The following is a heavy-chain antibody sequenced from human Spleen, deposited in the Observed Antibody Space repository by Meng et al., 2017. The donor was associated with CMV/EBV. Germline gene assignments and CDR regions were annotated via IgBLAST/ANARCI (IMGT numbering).Heavy chain of an antibody. CDR2: ISSSSSYI. CDR1: GFTFSSYS. Sequence: ETLSLTCAASGFTFSSYSMNWVRQAPGKGLEWVSSISSSSSYIYYADSVKGRFTISRDNAENSLYLQMNSLRAEDTAVYYCARVVVTATEGFSGMDVWGQGTTVTVSS. J-gene: IGHJ6*02. D-gene: IGHD2-21*02. V-gene: IGHV3-21*04. CDR3: ARVVVTATEGFSGMDV.